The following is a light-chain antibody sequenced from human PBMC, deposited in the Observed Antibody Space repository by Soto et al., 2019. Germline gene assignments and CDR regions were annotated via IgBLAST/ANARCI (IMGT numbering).Light chain of an antibody. V-gene: IGLV2-14*01. CDR2: GVH. CDR1: INDVGGYNS. CDR3: CSFTSMTTYV. J-gene: IGLJ7*01. Sequence: QSVLTQPASVSGSPGQSITISCTGTINDVGGYNSVSWYQQHPGKAPKLLIFGVHNRPSEISDRFSGSRSGNTASLTISGLQAEDEADYYCCSFTSMTTYVFGPGTQLTVL.